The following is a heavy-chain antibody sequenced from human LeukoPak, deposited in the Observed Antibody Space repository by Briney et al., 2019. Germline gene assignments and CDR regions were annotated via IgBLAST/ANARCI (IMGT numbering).Heavy chain of an antibody. D-gene: IGHD6-19*01. CDR1: GFIFSDYY. Sequence: GGSLRLSCAASGFIFSDYYMSWIRQAPGKGLEWVSYISSSGSTKYYADSVKGRFTISRDNAKNSLYLQMNSLRAEDTAVYYCARDRRRFSSGWPDAFDIWGQGTMVTVSS. CDR2: ISSSGSTK. V-gene: IGHV3-11*04. CDR3: ARDRRRFSSGWPDAFDI. J-gene: IGHJ3*02.